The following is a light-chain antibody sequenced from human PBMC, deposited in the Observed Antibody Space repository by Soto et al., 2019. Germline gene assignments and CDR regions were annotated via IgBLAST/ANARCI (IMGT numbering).Light chain of an antibody. J-gene: IGKJ4*01. V-gene: IGKV3-20*01. CDR3: QQYSDSPLT. CDR1: QTVRTNY. Sequence: EIVLTRSPGTLSLSPGERATLSCRASQTVRTNYLAWFQHKPGQAPRLLIYRASSRATGIPDRFSGSGSGTDFSLTINRLEPEDFAVYFCQQYSDSPLTFGGGTKVEIK. CDR2: RAS.